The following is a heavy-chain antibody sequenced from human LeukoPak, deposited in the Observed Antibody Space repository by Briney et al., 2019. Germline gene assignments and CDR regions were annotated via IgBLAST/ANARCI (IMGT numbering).Heavy chain of an antibody. CDR1: GGSFSGYY. D-gene: IGHD1-26*01. J-gene: IGHJ4*02. Sequence: SETLSLTCAVYGGSFSGYYWSWIRQPPGKGLEWIGEINHSGSTNYNPSLNSRVTISVDTSKKQFSLKLTSVTAADTAVYYCAGRVGATIWTGMEFWGQGTLVTVSS. CDR3: AGRVGATIWTGMEF. V-gene: IGHV4-34*01. CDR2: INHSGST.